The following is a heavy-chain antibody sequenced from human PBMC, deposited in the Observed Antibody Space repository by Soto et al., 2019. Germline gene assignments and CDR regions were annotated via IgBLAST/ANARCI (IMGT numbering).Heavy chain of an antibody. J-gene: IGHJ6*02. CDR3: ARPSTDSSGYYYYYYGMDV. CDR2: ISYDGSNK. V-gene: IGHV3-30-3*01. CDR1: GFTFSSYA. Sequence: GGSLRLSCAASGFTFSSYAMHWVRQAPGKGLEWVAVISYDGSNKYYADSVKGRFTISRDNSKNTLYLQMNSLRAEDTAVYYCARPSTDSSGYYYYYYGMDVWGQGTTVTVSS. D-gene: IGHD3-22*01.